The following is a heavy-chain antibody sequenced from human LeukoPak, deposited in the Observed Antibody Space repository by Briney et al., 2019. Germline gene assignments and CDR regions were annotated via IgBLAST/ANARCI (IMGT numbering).Heavy chain of an antibody. CDR3: AKGSIAVTAYYFDF. J-gene: IGHJ4*02. CDR2: ISGSGGST. Sequence: GGSLRLSCGASGFTFSSYAMSWVRQAPGKGLEWVSAISGSGGSTYYADSVKGRFTISRDNSKNTLYLQMNTLRAEDTAIYYCAKGSIAVTAYYFDFWGQGTLVTVSS. V-gene: IGHV3-23*01. D-gene: IGHD6-19*01. CDR1: GFTFSSYA.